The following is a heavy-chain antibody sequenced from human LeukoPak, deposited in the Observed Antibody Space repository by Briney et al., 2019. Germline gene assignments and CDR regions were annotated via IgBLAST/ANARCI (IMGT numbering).Heavy chain of an antibody. CDR2: IRGSGGST. Sequence: GGSLRLSCAASGFTFSSYAMSWVRQAPGKGLEWVLAIRGSGGSTYYADSVKGRFTISRDNSKNTLYPQMNSLRAEDTAVYYCAKDGCSSTSCYSYYFDYWGQGTLVTVSS. V-gene: IGHV3-23*01. J-gene: IGHJ4*02. D-gene: IGHD2-2*01. CDR3: AKDGCSSTSCYSYYFDY. CDR1: GFTFSSYA.